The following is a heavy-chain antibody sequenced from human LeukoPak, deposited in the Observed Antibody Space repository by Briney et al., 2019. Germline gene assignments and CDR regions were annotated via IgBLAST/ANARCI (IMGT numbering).Heavy chain of an antibody. CDR1: GYTFTTYY. J-gene: IGHJ4*02. D-gene: IGHD4-23*01. CDR2: IHPSAGST. Sequence: ASVKVSCKASGYTFTTYYMHWVRQAPGRGLEWMGIIHPSAGSTSYAQKFQGRVTMTRDTSTSTAYIEMSSLRSEDTAVYYCARTYGGNSPFDYWGQGTLVTVSS. CDR3: ARTYGGNSPFDY. V-gene: IGHV1-46*01.